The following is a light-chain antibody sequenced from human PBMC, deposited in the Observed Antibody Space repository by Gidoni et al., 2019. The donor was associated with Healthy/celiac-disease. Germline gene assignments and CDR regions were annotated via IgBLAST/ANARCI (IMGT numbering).Light chain of an antibody. CDR2: WAS. Sequence: DIVMTQSPDSLAVSLGERATLNCKSSQSVLYSSNNKSYLAWYQQKQGQPPKLLIYWASTRESGVPDRFSGSGSGTDFTLTISSLQAEDVAVYYCQQYYSTPLTFGGGTKVEIK. J-gene: IGKJ4*01. CDR1: QSVLYSSNNKSY. V-gene: IGKV4-1*01. CDR3: QQYYSTPLT.